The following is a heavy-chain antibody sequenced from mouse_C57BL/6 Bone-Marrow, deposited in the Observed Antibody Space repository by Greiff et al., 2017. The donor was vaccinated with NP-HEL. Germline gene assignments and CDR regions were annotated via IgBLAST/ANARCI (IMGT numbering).Heavy chain of an antibody. CDR3: ARSLSITTVEY. CDR2: IYPGDGDT. V-gene: IGHV1-82*01. CDR1: GYAFSSSW. D-gene: IGHD1-1*01. J-gene: IGHJ3*01. Sequence: QVQLQQSGPELVKPGASVKISCKASGYAFSSSWMNWVKQRPGKGLEWIGRIYPGDGDTNYNGQFKGKATLTADKSSSTAYMQLSSLTSEDSAVYFCARSLSITTVEYWGQGTLVTVSA.